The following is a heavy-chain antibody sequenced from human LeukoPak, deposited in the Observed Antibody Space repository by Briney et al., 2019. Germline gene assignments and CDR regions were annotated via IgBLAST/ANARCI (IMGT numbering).Heavy chain of an antibody. J-gene: IGHJ3*02. Sequence: GGSLRLSCAASGFTFSSYSMNWVRQAPGKGLEWVSSISSSSSYIYYADSVKGRFTISRDNAKNSLYLQMDSLRAEDTAVYYCARRDIVATRNAFDIWGQGTMVTVSS. CDR1: GFTFSSYS. V-gene: IGHV3-21*01. CDR2: ISSSSSYI. CDR3: ARRDIVATRNAFDI. D-gene: IGHD5-12*01.